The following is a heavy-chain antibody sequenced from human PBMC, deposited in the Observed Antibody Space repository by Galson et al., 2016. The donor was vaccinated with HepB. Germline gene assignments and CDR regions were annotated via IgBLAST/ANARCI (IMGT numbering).Heavy chain of an antibody. CDR2: FYDIGNT. J-gene: IGHJ4*02. CDR1: GASISNKY. CDR3: AATIDCSGGSCYSTPNYFES. D-gene: IGHD2-15*01. V-gene: IGHV4-59*01. Sequence: ETLSLTCTVSGASISNKYWSWIRQSPGKGLEWIGFFYDIGNTNYNPSLQRRVTISVDTSKNQFSLKLTSLTPADTAVYFCAATIDCSGGSCYSTPNYFESWGRGTLVTVS.